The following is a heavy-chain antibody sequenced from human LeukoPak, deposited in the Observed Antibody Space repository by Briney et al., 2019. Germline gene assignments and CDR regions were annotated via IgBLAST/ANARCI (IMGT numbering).Heavy chain of an antibody. CDR1: GFTFNSYA. V-gene: IGHV3-23*01. CDR2: ITGSGGST. J-gene: IGHJ4*02. CDR3: AKAAHYDFWSGYDY. D-gene: IGHD3-3*01. Sequence: GGSLTLSCAASGFTFNSYAMTWVRQAPGKGLEWVSSITGSGGSTYYVDSEKGRFTISRDNSKNTVYLQMNSLRAEDTAVYYCAKAAHYDFWSGYDYWGQGTVVTVSS.